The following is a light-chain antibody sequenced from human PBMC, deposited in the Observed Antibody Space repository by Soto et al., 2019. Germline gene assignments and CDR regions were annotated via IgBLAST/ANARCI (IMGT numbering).Light chain of an antibody. V-gene: IGKV1-9*01. Sequence: DIQLTQSPSFLSASVGDRVTITCRASQGISSYLAWYQQKPGKAPKLLIYAASTLQSGVPSRFSGSGSGTEFTLTISSLQTEDFATYYCQQLNRYPPITVGQGTRLEIK. CDR3: QQLNRYPPIT. J-gene: IGKJ5*01. CDR1: QGISSY. CDR2: AAS.